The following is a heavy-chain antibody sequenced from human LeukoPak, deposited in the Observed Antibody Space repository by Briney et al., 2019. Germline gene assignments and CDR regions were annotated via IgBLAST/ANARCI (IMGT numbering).Heavy chain of an antibody. CDR2: ITGSFSDTI. Sequence: PGGSLRLSCAASGFTFSPFSMNWVRQAPGKGLEWVAYITGSFSDTIYYADSVKGRFTISRDNAKNSLYLQMNSLRAEDTAVYYCARKGYGDYWGQGTLVTVSS. CDR3: ARKGYGDY. V-gene: IGHV3-48*04. J-gene: IGHJ4*02. D-gene: IGHD1-1*01. CDR1: GFTFSPFS.